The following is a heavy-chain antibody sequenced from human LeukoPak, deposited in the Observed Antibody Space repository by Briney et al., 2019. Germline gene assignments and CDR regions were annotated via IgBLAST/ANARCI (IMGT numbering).Heavy chain of an antibody. CDR2: IKQDGSEK. V-gene: IGHV3-7*01. J-gene: IGHJ6*03. CDR1: GFTFSTYW. CDR3: ARVRRAKRQNRYYFYYYMDV. D-gene: IGHD6-25*01. Sequence: GGSLRLSCAASGFTFSTYWMSWVCQAPGKGLEWVANIKQDGSEKYYVDSVKGRFTISRDNAKDSTYLQMNSLRAEDTAVYFCARVRRAKRQNRYYFYYYMDVWGKGTTVTVSS.